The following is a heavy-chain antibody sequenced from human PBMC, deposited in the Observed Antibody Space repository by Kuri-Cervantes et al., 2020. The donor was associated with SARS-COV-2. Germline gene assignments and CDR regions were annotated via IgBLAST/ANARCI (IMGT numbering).Heavy chain of an antibody. Sequence: GESLKISCAASGFTFSSNAMSWVRQAPGKGLEWVSGISGSGGSTYYADSVKGRFTISRDNSKNTLYLQMNSLRAEDTAVYYCAKDRIVVVIAREDAFDIWGQGTMVTVSS. J-gene: IGHJ3*02. V-gene: IGHV3-23*01. CDR2: ISGSGGST. CDR1: GFTFSSNA. D-gene: IGHD2-21*01. CDR3: AKDRIVVVIAREDAFDI.